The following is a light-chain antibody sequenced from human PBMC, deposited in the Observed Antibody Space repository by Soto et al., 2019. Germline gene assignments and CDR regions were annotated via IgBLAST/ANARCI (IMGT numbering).Light chain of an antibody. V-gene: IGLV2-23*02. CDR2: EVS. J-gene: IGLJ1*01. CDR3: CSYAGSSYV. Sequence: QSVLTQPASVSGSPGQSITISCTGTSSDVGSYNLVSWYQQHPGKAPKLMIYEVSKRPSGVSNRFSGSKSGNTASLTISGLQAEDEADYYCCSYAGSSYVFGTGNKVTVL. CDR1: SSDVGSYNL.